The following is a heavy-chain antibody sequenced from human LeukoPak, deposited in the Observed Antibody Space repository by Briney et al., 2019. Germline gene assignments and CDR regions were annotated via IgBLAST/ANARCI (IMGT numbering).Heavy chain of an antibody. D-gene: IGHD4-17*01. CDR1: GYSFNDYY. CDR3: ARDTCDGVTCYSWFDP. CDR2: INPNRGGT. V-gene: IGHV1-2*02. Sequence: VASVKVSCKASGYSFNDYYIHWARQAPGQGLEWMGWINPNRGGTSYAQKFQGRVTMTRDTSITTAYMELSSLRSDDTAMYYCARDTCDGVTCYSWFDPWGQGTLVTVSS. J-gene: IGHJ5*02.